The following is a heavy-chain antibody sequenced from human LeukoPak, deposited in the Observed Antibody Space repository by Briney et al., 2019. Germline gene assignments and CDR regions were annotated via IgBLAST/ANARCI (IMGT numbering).Heavy chain of an antibody. J-gene: IGHJ5*02. CDR2: INPNSGGT. CDR3: ARRALRYCTNGVCENWFDP. V-gene: IGHV1-2*02. Sequence: ASVKVSCKASGYTFTGYYMHWVRQAPGQGLEWMGWINPNSGGTNYAQKFQGRVTMTRDTSISTAYMELSRLRSDDTAVYYCARRALRYCTNGVCENWFDPWGQGTLVTVSS. CDR1: GYTFTGYY. D-gene: IGHD2-8*01.